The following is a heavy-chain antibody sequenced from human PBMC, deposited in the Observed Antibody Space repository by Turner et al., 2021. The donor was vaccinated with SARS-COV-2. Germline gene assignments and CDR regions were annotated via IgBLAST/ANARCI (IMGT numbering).Heavy chain of an antibody. CDR2: YSGGST. CDR3: ARDLYYYGMDV. Sequence: VQLVESGGGLIQPGGSLRLSCAASGLTVSSNYMSWVRQAPGKGLEWVSVYSGGSTYYADSVKGRFTISRDNSKNTLYLQMNSLRAEDTAVYYCARDLYYYGMDVWGQGTTVTVSS. V-gene: IGHV3-53*01. J-gene: IGHJ6*02. CDR1: GLTVSSNY.